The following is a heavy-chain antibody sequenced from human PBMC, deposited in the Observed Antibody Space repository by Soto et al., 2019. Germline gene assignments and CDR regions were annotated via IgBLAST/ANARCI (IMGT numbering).Heavy chain of an antibody. D-gene: IGHD1-20*01. CDR3: ARDRITGSWWSRFDP. CDR2: VSAYNGNT. Sequence: GASVKVSCKASGYTFTSYGISWVRQAPGQGLEWMGWVSAYNGNTNYAQKLQGRVTMTTDTSTSTAYMELRSLRSDDTAVYYCARDRITGSWWSRFDPWGQGTLVTVSS. J-gene: IGHJ5*02. CDR1: GYTFTSYG. V-gene: IGHV1-18*01.